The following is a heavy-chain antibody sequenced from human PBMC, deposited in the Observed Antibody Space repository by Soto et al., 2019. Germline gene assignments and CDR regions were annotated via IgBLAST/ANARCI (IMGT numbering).Heavy chain of an antibody. J-gene: IGHJ5*02. V-gene: IGHV2-5*01. CDR1: GFSLSTSGVG. Sequence: GSGPTLVNPTQTLTLTCTFSGFSLSTSGVGVGWIRQPPGKALEWLALIYWNDDKRYSPSLKSRLTITKDTPKNQVVLTMTNMDPVDTATYYCAHSLSPLGDILTGIFRGWFDPWGQGTLVTVSS. CDR2: IYWNDDK. D-gene: IGHD3-9*01. CDR3: AHSLSPLGDILTGIFRGWFDP.